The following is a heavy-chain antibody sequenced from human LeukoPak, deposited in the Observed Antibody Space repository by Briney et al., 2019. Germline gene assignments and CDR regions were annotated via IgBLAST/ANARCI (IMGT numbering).Heavy chain of an antibody. CDR1: GFMFSDYG. CDR3: ARDPATVTSCFDC. Sequence: EGSLRLSCAASGFMFSDYGMHWVRQAPGKGLEWVAVIWYDGSKTYYVDSVKGRFSISRDNSKNTLYLQMSSLKVEDTAIYYCARDPATVTSCFDCWGQGTLVTVSS. D-gene: IGHD4-17*01. CDR2: IWYDGSKT. J-gene: IGHJ4*02. V-gene: IGHV3-33*01.